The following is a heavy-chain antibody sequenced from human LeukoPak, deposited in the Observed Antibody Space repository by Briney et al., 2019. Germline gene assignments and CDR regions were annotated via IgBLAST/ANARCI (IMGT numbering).Heavy chain of an antibody. J-gene: IGHJ4*02. Sequence: SETLSLTCAVYGGSFSGYYWSWIRRPPGKGLEWIGEINHSGSTNYNPSLKSGVTISVDTSKNQFSLKLSSVTAADTAVYYCASRSSVPSATPFDYWGQGTLVTVSS. D-gene: IGHD2-2*01. CDR2: INHSGST. CDR3: ASRSSVPSATPFDY. CDR1: GGSFSGYY. V-gene: IGHV4-34*01.